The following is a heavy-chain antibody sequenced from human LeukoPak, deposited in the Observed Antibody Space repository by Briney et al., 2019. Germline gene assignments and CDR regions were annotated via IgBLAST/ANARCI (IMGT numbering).Heavy chain of an antibody. CDR2: FDPEDGET. CDR1: GYTLTESS. CDR3: ATGKGGSGSYSGFDY. Sequence: ASVKVSCKVSGYTLTESSMHWVRQAPGKGLEWMGGFDPEDGETIYAQKFQGRVTMTEDTSTDTAYMELSSLRSEDTAVYYCATGKGGSGSYSGFDYWGQGTLVTVSS. D-gene: IGHD3-10*01. V-gene: IGHV1-24*01. J-gene: IGHJ4*02.